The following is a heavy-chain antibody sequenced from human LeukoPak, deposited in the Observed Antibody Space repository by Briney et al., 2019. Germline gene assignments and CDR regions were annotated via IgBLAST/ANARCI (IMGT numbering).Heavy chain of an antibody. V-gene: IGHV3-21*01. CDR2: ISSSSSYI. J-gene: IGHJ6*02. Sequence: SGGSLRLSCAASGFTFSDYYMNWVRQAPGKGLKWVSSISSSSSYIYYADSVKGRFTISRDNAKNSLYLQMNSLRAEDTAVYYCARDRLGYDSSGMDVWGQGTTVTVPS. CDR1: GFTFSDYY. D-gene: IGHD3-22*01. CDR3: ARDRLGYDSSGMDV.